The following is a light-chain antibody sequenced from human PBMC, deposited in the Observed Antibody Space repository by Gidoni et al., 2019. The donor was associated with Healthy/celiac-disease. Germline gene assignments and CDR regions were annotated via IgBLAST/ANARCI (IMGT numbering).Light chain of an antibody. CDR2: GAS. V-gene: IGKV3-15*01. J-gene: IGKJ5*01. Sequence: ETVMTQSPASLSVAPGERATLSCRASPSVSSDLAWYQQKPGQAPRLLIYGASTRAPGIPARFSGSGSGTEFTLTITSLQSEDFAAYYCQQYNHWAPTTFGQETRLGIK. CDR1: PSVSSD. CDR3: QQYNHWAPTT.